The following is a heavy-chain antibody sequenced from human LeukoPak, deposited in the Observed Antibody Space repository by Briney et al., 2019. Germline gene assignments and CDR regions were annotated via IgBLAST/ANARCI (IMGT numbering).Heavy chain of an antibody. CDR3: AREGSGMDV. CDR1: GDSITSSSHY. CDR2: IYYTGST. Sequence: SETLSLTCNVSGDSITSSSHYWGWIRQPPGKGLEWIGSIYYTGSTYYNPSLKSRVTISLDTSKNQFSLKLTSVTAADTAVYYCAREGSGMDVWGQGTTVTVSS. J-gene: IGHJ6*02. V-gene: IGHV4-39*07.